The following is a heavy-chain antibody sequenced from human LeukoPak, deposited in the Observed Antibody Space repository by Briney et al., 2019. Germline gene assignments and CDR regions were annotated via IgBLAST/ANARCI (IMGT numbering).Heavy chain of an antibody. J-gene: IGHJ4*02. CDR3: ARVRVERASSLLDY. V-gene: IGHV4-61*01. CDR1: GGSVSRGSYY. Sequence: SETLSFTCTVSGGSVSRGSYYWSWIRQPPGKGLECIGYISYSGSTNYNPSLKSRVTISVDTSKNQFSLKLTSVTTADTAVYYCARVRVERASSLLDYWGQGTLVTVSS. CDR2: ISYSGST. D-gene: IGHD1-1*01.